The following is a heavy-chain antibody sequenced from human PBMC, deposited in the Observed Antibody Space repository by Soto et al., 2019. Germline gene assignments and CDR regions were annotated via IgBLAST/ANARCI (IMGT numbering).Heavy chain of an antibody. CDR2: TSYDGSNN. Sequence: QVQLVESXXXXXQXGTSLRLSCVGSGFTFRXYVIHWVRQAPGKGLEWVALTSYDGSNNFYGDSVKGRFTISRDNSRNTVELQMDSLRLEDTSLYYCARWGTTGGLDVWGQGTLVSVSS. D-gene: IGHD3-16*01. J-gene: IGHJ4*02. V-gene: IGHV3-33*05. CDR1: GFTFRXYV. CDR3: ARWGTTGGLDV.